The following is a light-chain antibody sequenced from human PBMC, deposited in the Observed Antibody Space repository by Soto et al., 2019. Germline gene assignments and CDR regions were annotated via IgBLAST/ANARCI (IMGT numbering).Light chain of an antibody. V-gene: IGLV2-23*03. CDR2: EGS. J-gene: IGLJ1*01. CDR3: CSYAGSRTFYV. Sequence: QSVLTQPASVSGSPGQSITISCTGTSSDVGSYNLVSWYQQHPGKAPKLMIYEGSKRPSGVSNRFSGSKSGNTASLTISGLQAEDEADYSCCSYAGSRTFYVFGAGTKLTVL. CDR1: SSDVGSYNL.